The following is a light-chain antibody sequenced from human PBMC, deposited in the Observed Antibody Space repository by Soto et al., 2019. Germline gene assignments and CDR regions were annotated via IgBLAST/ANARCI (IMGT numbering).Light chain of an antibody. J-gene: IGKJ5*01. V-gene: IGKV1-12*01. CDR1: QDITRW. CDR3: QQANTFPVT. CDR2: AAS. Sequence: DIQMTQSPSSVSASVGDRVTITCRASQDITRWLAWYQQKPGKAPKVLIYAASTLQSGVPSRFSGTGSGTEFTLTISNLQPEEFATYYCQQANTFPVTFGQGTRLEIK.